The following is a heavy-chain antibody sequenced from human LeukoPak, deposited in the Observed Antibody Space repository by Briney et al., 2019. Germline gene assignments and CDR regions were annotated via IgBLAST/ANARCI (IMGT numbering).Heavy chain of an antibody. J-gene: IGHJ4*02. V-gene: IGHV3-11*01. Sequence: GGSLRVSCAASGFTFSDDYMSCIRQAPGKGLEWVSYISSSGSTIYYADSVKGRFTISRDNAKNSLYLQMNSLRAEDTAVYYCARCGYSYVLDYRGQGTLVTVSS. CDR1: GFTFSDDY. CDR2: ISSSGSTI. CDR3: ARCGYSYVLDY. D-gene: IGHD5-18*01.